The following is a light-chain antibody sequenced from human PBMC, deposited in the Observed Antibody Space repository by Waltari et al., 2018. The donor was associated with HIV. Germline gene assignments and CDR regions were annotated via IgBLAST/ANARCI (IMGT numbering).Light chain of an antibody. Sequence: QLVLTQSPSASASLGASVKLTCTLSSGHSSYAIAWHQQQPAKGPRYLMNLNSDGSHSKGDGIPDRFSGSSSGAERYLTISSLQSEDEADYYCQTWGTGSWVFGGGTKLTVL. J-gene: IGLJ3*02. CDR1: SGHSSYA. CDR2: LNSDGSH. CDR3: QTWGTGSWV. V-gene: IGLV4-69*01.